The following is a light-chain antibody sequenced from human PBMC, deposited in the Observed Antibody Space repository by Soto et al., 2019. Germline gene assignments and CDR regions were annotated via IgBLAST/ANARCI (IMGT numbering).Light chain of an antibody. CDR3: QHYNDRPPWT. CDR2: DAS. Sequence: EIVLTQSPATLSLSPGERATLSCRASQSVSDYLAWYQQKPGQPPRLLIYDASKRATDIPARFSGSGSGTEFTLTISTLQSEDFAVYYCQHYNDRPPWTFGQGTKVDI. V-gene: IGKV3-15*01. J-gene: IGKJ1*01. CDR1: QSVSDY.